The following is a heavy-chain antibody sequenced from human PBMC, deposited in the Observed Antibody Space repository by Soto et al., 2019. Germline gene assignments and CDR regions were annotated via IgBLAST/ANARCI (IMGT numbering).Heavy chain of an antibody. D-gene: IGHD3-3*01. J-gene: IGHJ5*02. CDR2: ISSSSSYI. CDR1: GFTFSSYS. CDR3: ARDSDPPRITIFGVEYNWFDP. Sequence: GESLKISCAASGFTFSSYSMNWVRQAPGKGLEWVSSISSSSSYIYYADSVKGRFTISRDNAKNSLYLQMNSLRAEDTAVYYCARDSDPPRITIFGVEYNWFDPWGQGTLVTVSS. V-gene: IGHV3-21*01.